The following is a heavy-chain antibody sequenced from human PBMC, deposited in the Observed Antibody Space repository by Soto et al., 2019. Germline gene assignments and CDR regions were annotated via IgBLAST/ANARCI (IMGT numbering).Heavy chain of an antibody. Sequence: ASVKVSCKASGYTFTGYYMHWVRQAPGQGLEWMGWINPNSGGTNYAQKFQGRVTMTRDTSISTAYMELSRLRSDDTAVYYCARDLGSSSWLFDYWGQGILVTVSS. CDR3: ARDLGSSSWLFDY. CDR2: INPNSGGT. D-gene: IGHD6-13*01. CDR1: GYTFTGYY. J-gene: IGHJ4*02. V-gene: IGHV1-2*02.